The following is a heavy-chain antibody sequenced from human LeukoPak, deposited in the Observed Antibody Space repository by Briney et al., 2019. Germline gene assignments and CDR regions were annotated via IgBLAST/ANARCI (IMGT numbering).Heavy chain of an antibody. CDR2: INPNSGGT. CDR3: ARLSYYGSGSYYYYYYYMDV. D-gene: IGHD3-10*01. J-gene: IGHJ6*03. CDR1: GYTFTGYY. V-gene: IGHV1-2*02. Sequence: GASVKVSCKASGYTFTGYYMHWVRQAPGQGLEWMGWINPNSGGTNYAQKFQGRVTMTRDTSISTAYMELSRLRSDDTAVYVCARLSYYGSGSYYYYYYYMDVWGKGTTVTVSS.